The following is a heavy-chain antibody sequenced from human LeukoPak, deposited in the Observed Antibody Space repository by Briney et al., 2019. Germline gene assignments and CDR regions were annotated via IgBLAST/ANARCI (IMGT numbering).Heavy chain of an antibody. CDR3: ARGLGYYYDSSGYSPGGY. Sequence: ASVKVSCKASGYTFTTYNINWVRQAPGQGLEWMGWISAYNGNTNYAQKLQGRVTMTTDTSTSTAYMKMRSLRSDDTAFYYCARGLGYYYDSSGYSPGGYWGQGTLVTVSS. V-gene: IGHV1-18*01. CDR2: ISAYNGNT. CDR1: GYTFTTYN. J-gene: IGHJ4*02. D-gene: IGHD3-22*01.